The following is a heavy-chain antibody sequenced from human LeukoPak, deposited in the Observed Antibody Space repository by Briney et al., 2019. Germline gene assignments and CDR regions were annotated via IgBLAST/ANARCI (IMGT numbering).Heavy chain of an antibody. J-gene: IGHJ4*02. CDR1: GFTFNGYS. D-gene: IGHD5-12*01. Sequence: GGSLRLSCAASGFTFNGYSMYWVRQAPGKGLEWVSYISSSSSTIYYADSVKGRFTISRDDAKNSVYLQMNSLRAEDTAIYYCACGYSGNDFFYFGHWGQGTLVTVSS. CDR3: ACGYSGNDFFYFGH. V-gene: IGHV3-48*01. CDR2: ISSSSSTI.